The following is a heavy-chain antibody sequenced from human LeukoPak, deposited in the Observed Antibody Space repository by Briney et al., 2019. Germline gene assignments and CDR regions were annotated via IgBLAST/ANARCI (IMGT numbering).Heavy chain of an antibody. V-gene: IGHV1-2*02. CDR2: INPNSGGT. J-gene: IGHJ3*02. Sequence: ASVKVSCKASGYTFTGYYMHWVRQAPGQGLEWMGWINPNSGGTNYAQKFQGTVTMTRATSISTAYMELSRLRSDDTAVYYCARDHVLLWFGELLAFDIWGQGTMVTVSS. CDR3: ARDHVLLWFGELLAFDI. D-gene: IGHD3-10*01. CDR1: GYTFTGYY.